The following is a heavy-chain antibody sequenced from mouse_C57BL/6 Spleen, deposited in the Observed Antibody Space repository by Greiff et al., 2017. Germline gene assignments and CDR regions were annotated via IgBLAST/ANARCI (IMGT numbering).Heavy chain of an antibody. J-gene: IGHJ4*01. Sequence: QVQLQQSGPGLVQPSQSLSITCTVSGFSLTSYGVHWVRQSPGKGLEWLGVIWRGGSTDYNAAFMSRLSITKDNSKSQVFFKMNSLQADDTAIYYCAKRERNYEDAMDYWGQGTSVTVSS. CDR1: GFSLTSYG. D-gene: IGHD1-1*01. V-gene: IGHV2-5*01. CDR2: IWRGGST. CDR3: AKRERNYEDAMDY.